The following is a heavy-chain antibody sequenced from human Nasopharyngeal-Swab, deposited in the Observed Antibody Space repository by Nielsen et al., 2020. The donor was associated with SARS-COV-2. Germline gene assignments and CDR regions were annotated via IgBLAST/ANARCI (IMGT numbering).Heavy chain of an antibody. D-gene: IGHD6-19*01. V-gene: IGHV4-39*01. Sequence: SETLSLTCTVSGGSISSSSYYWGWIRQPPGKGLEWIGSIYYSGSTYYNPSLKSRVIISVDTSKNQFFLKLSSVTAADTAVYYCARHVTSSGWYAGLDYWGQGTLVTVSS. J-gene: IGHJ4*02. CDR1: GGSISSSSYY. CDR3: ARHVTSSGWYAGLDY. CDR2: IYYSGST.